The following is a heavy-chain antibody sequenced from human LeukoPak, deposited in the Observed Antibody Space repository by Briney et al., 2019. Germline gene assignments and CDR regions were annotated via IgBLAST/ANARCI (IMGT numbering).Heavy chain of an antibody. CDR2: IDNDERRT. J-gene: IGHJ4*02. CDR3: AKDSSADDSSGYSYYFDY. CDR1: GFTFSNYW. Sequence: GGSLRLSCAASGFTFSNYWMYWVRQAPGKGLVWVSHIDNDERRTTYADSGKGRFTISRDNARNTLYLQMNSLRAEDTAVYYCAKDSSADDSSGYSYYFDYWGQGTLVTVSS. D-gene: IGHD3-22*01. V-gene: IGHV3-74*01.